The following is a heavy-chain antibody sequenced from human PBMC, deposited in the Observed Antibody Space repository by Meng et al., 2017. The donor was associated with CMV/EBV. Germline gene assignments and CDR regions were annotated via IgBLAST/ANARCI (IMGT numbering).Heavy chain of an antibody. V-gene: IGHV4-34*01. CDR1: GGSFSGYY. CDR2: IKHSGST. CDR3: ARLTRSNYGLDY. J-gene: IGHJ4*02. D-gene: IGHD1-7*01. Sequence: SESLSLTCAVYGGSFSGYYWSWIRQPPGKGLEWIGEIKHSGSTNYNPSLKSRVTISVDTSKNQFSLKLSSVAAADTAVSCCARLTRSNYGLDYWGQGTLVTVSS.